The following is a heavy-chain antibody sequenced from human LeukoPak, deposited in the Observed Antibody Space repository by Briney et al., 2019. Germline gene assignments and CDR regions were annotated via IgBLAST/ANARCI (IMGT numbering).Heavy chain of an antibody. CDR1: GGSITSYY. V-gene: IGHV4-59*01. J-gene: IGHJ3*02. Sequence: PSETLSLTCTVSGGSITSYYWSWIRQPPGKGLEWIGYMYSSGTTSYNPSLKSRVSISVDPSKNQFSLTLTSVTAADTAVYYCARSVSYYYDGSARGAFDIWGQGTMVTVSS. D-gene: IGHD3-22*01. CDR2: MYSSGTT. CDR3: ARSVSYYYDGSARGAFDI.